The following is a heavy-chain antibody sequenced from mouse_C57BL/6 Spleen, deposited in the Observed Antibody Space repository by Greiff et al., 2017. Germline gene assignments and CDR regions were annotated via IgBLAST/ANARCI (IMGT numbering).Heavy chain of an antibody. CDR3: ARGDGFAWFAY. CDR1: GYTFTSYG. CDR2: IYPRSGNT. J-gene: IGHJ3*01. V-gene: IGHV1-81*01. D-gene: IGHD2-3*01. Sequence: VHLVESGAVLARPGASVKLSCKASGYTFTSYGISWVKQRTGQGLEWIGEIYPRSGNTYYNEKFKGKATLTADKSSSTAYMELRSLTSEDSAVYFCARGDGFAWFAYWGQGTLVTVSA.